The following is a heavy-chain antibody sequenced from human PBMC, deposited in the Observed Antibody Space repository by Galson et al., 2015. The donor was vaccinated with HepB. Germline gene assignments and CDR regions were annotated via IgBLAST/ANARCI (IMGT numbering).Heavy chain of an antibody. V-gene: IGHV3-21*01. CDR2: ISSSSSYI. Sequence: SLRLSCAASGFTFSSYSMNWVRQAPGKGLEWVSSISSSSSYIYYADSVKGRFTISRDNAKNSLYLQMNSLRAEDTAVYYCAILAPDVRDDAFDIWGQGTMVTVSS. CDR1: GFTFSSYS. J-gene: IGHJ3*02. CDR3: AILAPDVRDDAFDI.